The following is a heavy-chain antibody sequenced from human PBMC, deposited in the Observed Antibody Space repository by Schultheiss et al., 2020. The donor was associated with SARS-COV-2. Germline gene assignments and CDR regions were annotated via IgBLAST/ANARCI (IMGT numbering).Heavy chain of an antibody. CDR2: INSDGSST. CDR3: ARAPYDSSGYYYGDYYYGIDV. J-gene: IGHJ6*02. CDR1: GFTFSSYW. D-gene: IGHD3-22*01. V-gene: IGHV3-74*01. Sequence: GGSLRLSCAASGFTFSSYWMHWVRQAPGKGLVWVSRINSDGSSTSYADSVKGRFTISRDNAKNTLYLQMNSLRAEETAVYYSARAPYDSSGYYYGDYYYGIDVWGQGTTVTVTS.